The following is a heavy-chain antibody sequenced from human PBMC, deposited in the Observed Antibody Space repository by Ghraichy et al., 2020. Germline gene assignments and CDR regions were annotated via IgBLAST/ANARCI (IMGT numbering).Heavy chain of an antibody. CDR2: ISAYNGNT. V-gene: IGHV1-18*04. CDR3: ARATYYNEPKPAAFDI. J-gene: IGHJ3*02. Sequence: ASVKVSCKASGYTFTNYGISWVRQAPGQGLEWMGWISAYNGNTNYAQNLQGRVTMTTDTSTSTAYMELRSLRSDDTAVYYCARATYYNEPKPAAFDIWGQGTMVTVCS. D-gene: IGHD3-22*01. CDR1: GYTFTNYG.